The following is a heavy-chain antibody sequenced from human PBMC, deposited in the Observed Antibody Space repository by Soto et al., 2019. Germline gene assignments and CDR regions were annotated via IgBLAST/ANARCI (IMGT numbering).Heavy chain of an antibody. CDR2: ISSSSSYI. J-gene: IGHJ4*02. V-gene: IGHV3-21*01. CDR1: GFTFSSYS. Sequence: GGSLRLSCAASGFTFSSYSMNWVRQAPGKGLEWVSSISSSSSYIYYADSVKGRFTISRDNAKNSLYLQMNSLRAEDTAVYYCARDGAYGSGSWLEGRRPLWLDYWGQGTLVTVSS. D-gene: IGHD3-10*01. CDR3: ARDGAYGSGSWLEGRRPLWLDY.